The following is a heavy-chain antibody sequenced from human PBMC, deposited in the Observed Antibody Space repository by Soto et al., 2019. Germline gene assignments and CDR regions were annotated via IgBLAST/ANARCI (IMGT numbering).Heavy chain of an antibody. J-gene: IGHJ4*02. D-gene: IGHD3-3*01. CDR2: INSDGSST. Sequence: RGSLRLSCAASGFTFSSYWMHWVRQAPGKGLVWVSRINSDGSSTSYADSVKGRFTISRDNAKNTLYLQMNSLRAEDTAVYYCARVSGTIFGVVHPTFDYWGQGTLVTVSS. CDR3: ARVSGTIFGVVHPTFDY. V-gene: IGHV3-74*01. CDR1: GFTFSSYW.